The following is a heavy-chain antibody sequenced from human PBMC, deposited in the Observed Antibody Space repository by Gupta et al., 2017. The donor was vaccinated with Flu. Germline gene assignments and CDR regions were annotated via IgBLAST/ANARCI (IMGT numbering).Heavy chain of an antibody. CDR3: VRYLSVVVVVAATEYFDY. Sequence: VRQAPGKGLDWISYISSSSIIYYADSVKGRFTISRDNVKNSLYLQMNSLRAEDTAAYYCVRYLSVVVVVAATEYFDYWGQGTQVTVSS. D-gene: IGHD2-15*01. V-gene: IGHV3-48*01. CDR2: ISSSSII. J-gene: IGHJ4*02.